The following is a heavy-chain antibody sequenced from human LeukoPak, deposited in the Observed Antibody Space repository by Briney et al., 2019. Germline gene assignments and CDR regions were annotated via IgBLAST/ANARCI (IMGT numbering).Heavy chain of an antibody. V-gene: IGHV3-23*01. CDR3: AKDWIQFNRVFDCFDS. Sequence: PGGSLRLSCATSGFPFETNAMSWVRQAPGKGLEWVATIGNTETFYAGSVTGRSTISRDNSKNTVNLQMNRLRVEDTAIYYCAKDWIQFNRVFDCFDSWGQGTLVTVSS. D-gene: IGHD5-18*01. CDR1: GFPFETNA. CDR2: IGNTET. J-gene: IGHJ4*02.